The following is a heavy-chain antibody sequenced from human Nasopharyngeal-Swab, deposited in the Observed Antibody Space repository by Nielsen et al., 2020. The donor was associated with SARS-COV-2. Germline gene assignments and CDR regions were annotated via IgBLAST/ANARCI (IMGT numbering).Heavy chain of an antibody. D-gene: IGHD5-12*01. Sequence: GESLKIFCAASGFTFNTYAISWVRQAPGKGLEWVSVISGSDYSTKYADSVKGRFTISRDNSKNTVNLQMNSLRAEDTAIYYCAKDRDSGDDSDDYYHYYGMDVWGQGTTVTVSS. J-gene: IGHJ6*02. CDR2: ISGSDYST. CDR1: GFTFNTYA. CDR3: AKDRDSGDDSDDYYHYYGMDV. V-gene: IGHV3-23*01.